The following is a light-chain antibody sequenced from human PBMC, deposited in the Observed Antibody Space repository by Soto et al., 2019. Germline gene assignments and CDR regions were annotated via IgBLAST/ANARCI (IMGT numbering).Light chain of an antibody. CDR2: DNN. Sequence: QSVLTQPPSVSAAPGQKVTISCSGSSSNIGNNYVSWYQQLPGTAPKLLIYDNNKRPSGIPDRFSGSKSGTSATLAITGLQTGDAADYYCGTWDSSLSAAVFGGGTQLTVL. V-gene: IGLV1-51*01. CDR1: SSNIGNNY. J-gene: IGLJ7*01. CDR3: GTWDSSLSAAV.